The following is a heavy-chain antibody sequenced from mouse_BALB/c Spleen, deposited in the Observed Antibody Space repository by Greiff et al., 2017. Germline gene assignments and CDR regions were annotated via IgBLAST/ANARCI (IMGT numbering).Heavy chain of an antibody. CDR2: ISYSGST. V-gene: IGHV3-2*02. CDR1: GYSITSDYA. Sequence: EVQLQQSGPGLVKPSQSLSLTCTVTGYSITSDYAWNWIRQFPGNKLEWMGYISYSGSTSYNPSLKSRISITRDTSKNQFFLQLNSVTTEDTATYYCAIYYYGDWFAYWGQGTLVTVSA. J-gene: IGHJ3*01. CDR3: AIYYYGDWFAY. D-gene: IGHD1-1*01.